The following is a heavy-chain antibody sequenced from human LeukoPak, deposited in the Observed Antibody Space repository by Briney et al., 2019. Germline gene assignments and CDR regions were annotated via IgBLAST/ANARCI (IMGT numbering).Heavy chain of an antibody. CDR2: IDWDDDK. CDR3: AWMPGRAWFMDV. CDR1: GFSLSTRGTR. Sequence: SGPTLVNPTQTLTLTFTLSGFSLSTRGTRVSWIRQPPGKALEWLARIDWDDDKFYSTSLQTRLTLSSDTSKNQVVLTMTNVDPVDTATYYCAWMPGRAWFMDVWGRGTTVIVSS. J-gene: IGHJ6*03. D-gene: IGHD3-9*01. V-gene: IGHV2-70*04.